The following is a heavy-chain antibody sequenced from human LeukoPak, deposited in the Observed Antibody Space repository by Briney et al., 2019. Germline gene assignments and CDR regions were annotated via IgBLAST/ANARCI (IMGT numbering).Heavy chain of an antibody. CDR2: IYTGGST. D-gene: IGHD2-15*01. CDR3: ARDRGGTFGI. Sequence: PGGSLRLSCAASGFTVSSNYMSWVRQAPGKGLEWVSVIYTGGSTYYADSVKGRFTISRDNSKNTLFLQMSSLRGEDTAVYFCARDRGGTFGIWGQGTLVTVPS. CDR1: GFTVSSNY. J-gene: IGHJ4*02. V-gene: IGHV3-53*01.